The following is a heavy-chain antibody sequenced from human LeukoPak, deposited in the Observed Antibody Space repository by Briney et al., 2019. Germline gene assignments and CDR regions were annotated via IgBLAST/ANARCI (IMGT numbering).Heavy chain of an antibody. CDR1: GDSLSSNRAA. CDR2: TYYRSKWYN. J-gene: IGHJ4*02. V-gene: IGHV6-1*01. Sequence: SQALSLTCAISGDSLSSNRAAWNWIRQSPSRGLEWLGRTYYRSKWYNDYSLSVKSRITINSDTTKNQFSLQLNSFTPEDTAVYYCARDQDGFEYWGQGTLVTVSS. CDR3: ARDQDGFEY.